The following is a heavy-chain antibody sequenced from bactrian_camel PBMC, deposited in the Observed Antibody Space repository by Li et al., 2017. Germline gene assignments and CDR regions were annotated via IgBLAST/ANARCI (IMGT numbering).Heavy chain of an antibody. CDR1: GYTSSRHC. D-gene: IGHD5*01. CDR2: IDDHGDA. CDR3: AADDSPFHEYALGSWEYKY. J-gene: IGHJ4*01. V-gene: IGHV3S53*01. Sequence: HVQLVESGGGSVQAGGSLRLSCTHSGYTSSRHCMGWFRQVPGKEREGVAAIDDHGDAIYANSVKGRFTVSQDAKNSLYLQMNSLKSEDTATYYCAADDSPFHEYALGSWEYKYWGQGTQVTVS.